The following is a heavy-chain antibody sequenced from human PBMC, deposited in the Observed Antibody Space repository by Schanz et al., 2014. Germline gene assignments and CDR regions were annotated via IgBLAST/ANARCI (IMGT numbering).Heavy chain of an antibody. Sequence: QVQLQESGPGLVKPSETLSLTCTVSGVSISSYYWSWIRQPPGKGLEWIGFIYYRGNPIYNPPLRIRVAMSVDTSKTQFPLNLSAVTAADTAVYYCARRIWDGDYYYFDYWGQGTLVTVSS. D-gene: IGHD4-17*01. CDR3: ARRIWDGDYYYFDY. CDR1: GVSISSYY. V-gene: IGHV4-59*08. J-gene: IGHJ4*02. CDR2: IYYRGNP.